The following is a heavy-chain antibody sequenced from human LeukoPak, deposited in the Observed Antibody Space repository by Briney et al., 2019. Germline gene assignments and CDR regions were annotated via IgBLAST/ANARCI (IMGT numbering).Heavy chain of an antibody. Sequence: GGSLRLSCAASGFTFSSYSMNWVRQAPGKGLEWVSSISSSSSYIYYADSVKGRFTISRDNAKNSLYLQMNSPRAEDTAVYYCARAGYCSSTSCYDYWGQGTLVTVSS. V-gene: IGHV3-21*01. D-gene: IGHD2-2*01. CDR2: ISSSSSYI. J-gene: IGHJ4*02. CDR3: ARAGYCSSTSCYDY. CDR1: GFTFSSYS.